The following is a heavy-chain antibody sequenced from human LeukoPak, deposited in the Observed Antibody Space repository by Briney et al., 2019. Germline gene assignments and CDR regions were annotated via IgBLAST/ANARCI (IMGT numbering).Heavy chain of an antibody. D-gene: IGHD4-17*01. V-gene: IGHV3-30*04. J-gene: IGHJ3*02. CDR2: ISHDGSDK. Sequence: GGSLRLSCVASGFTLKIYPMHWVRQAPGKGLEWLSVISHDGSDKNNAYSVNGRFIIFRDNSKNTIYLKLNSLRPEDTAMYYCAREGVQTTVDAFDIWGLGTMVIVSS. CDR3: AREGVQTTVDAFDI. CDR1: GFTLKIYP.